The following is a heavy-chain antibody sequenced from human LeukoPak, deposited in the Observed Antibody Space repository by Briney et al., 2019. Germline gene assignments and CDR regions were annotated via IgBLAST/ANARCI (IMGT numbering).Heavy chain of an antibody. CDR1: GGSFSGYY. D-gene: IGHD6-13*01. Sequence: ETLSLTCAVYGGSFSGYYWSWIRQPPGKGLEWVSAISAGGDRTYYADSVKGRFTISRDNSKNTLYLQMNSLRAEDTAVYYCAKDRAAAKVFDYWGQGTLVTVSS. J-gene: IGHJ4*02. CDR2: ISAGGDRT. CDR3: AKDRAAAKVFDY. V-gene: IGHV3-23*01.